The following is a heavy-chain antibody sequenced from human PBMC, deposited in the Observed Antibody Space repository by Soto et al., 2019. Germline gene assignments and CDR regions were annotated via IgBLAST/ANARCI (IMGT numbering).Heavy chain of an antibody. D-gene: IGHD6-6*01. J-gene: IGHJ3*02. CDR1: GGSISSSNW. Sequence: PSETLSLTCAVSGGSISSSNWWSWVRQPPGKGLEWIGEIYHSGSTNYNPSLKSRVTISVDKSKNQFSLKLSSVTAADTAVYYCARAVSEYSTLRAAFDIWGQGTMVTVSS. CDR2: IYHSGST. CDR3: ARAVSEYSTLRAAFDI. V-gene: IGHV4-4*02.